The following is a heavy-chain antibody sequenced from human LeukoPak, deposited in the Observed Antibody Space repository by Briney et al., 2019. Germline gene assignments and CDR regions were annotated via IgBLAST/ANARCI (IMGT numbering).Heavy chain of an antibody. CDR3: AGWEGYCSGGSCPHFDY. CDR2: IYYSGST. D-gene: IGHD2-15*01. Sequence: SETLSLTCTVSGGSISSSSYYWGWIRQPPGKGLEWIGSIYYSGSTYYNPSLKSRVTISVDTSKNQFSLKLSSVTAADTAVYYCAGWEGYCSGGSCPHFDYWGQGTLVTVSS. V-gene: IGHV4-39*07. CDR1: GGSISSSSYY. J-gene: IGHJ4*02.